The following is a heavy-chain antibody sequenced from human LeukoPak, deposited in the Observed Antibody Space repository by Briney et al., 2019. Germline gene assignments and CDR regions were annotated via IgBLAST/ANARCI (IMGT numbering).Heavy chain of an antibody. CDR3: ARAFYYDIIGGEGMDV. D-gene: IGHD3-22*01. CDR2: ISNSASYI. V-gene: IGHV3-21*01. Sequence: PGGSMRLSWAASGFIFSTYNMNWVRQAPGKGLEWVSSISNSASYIFYADSVKGRFTISRDNAKNSLYLQMNSLRAEDTAVYYCARAFYYDIIGGEGMDVWGQGTMVTVSS. J-gene: IGHJ3*01. CDR1: GFIFSTYN.